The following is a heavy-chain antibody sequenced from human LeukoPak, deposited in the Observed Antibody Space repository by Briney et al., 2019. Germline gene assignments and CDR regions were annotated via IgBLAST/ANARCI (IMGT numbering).Heavy chain of an antibody. J-gene: IGHJ4*02. Sequence: GGSLRLSCAASGFMFSSYSMNWVRQAPGKGLEWVSFISSSSNYIYYADSMKGRFTISRDNAKNSLYLQMNSLRAEDTAVYYCARDASGWQFFDYWGRGTLVTVS. CDR3: ARDASGWQFFDY. CDR1: GFMFSSYS. D-gene: IGHD6-19*01. V-gene: IGHV3-21*01. CDR2: ISSSSNYI.